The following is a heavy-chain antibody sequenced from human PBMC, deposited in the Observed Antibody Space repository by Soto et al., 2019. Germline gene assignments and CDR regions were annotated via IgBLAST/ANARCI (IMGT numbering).Heavy chain of an antibody. CDR3: ATEYSGSPINDAFDI. Sequence: GASVKVSCKVSGYTLTELSMHWVRQAPGKGLEWMGGFDPEDGETIYAQKFQGRVTMTEDTSTDTAYMELSSLRSEDTAVYYCATEYSGSPINDAFDIWGQATMVTVSS. CDR1: GYTLTELS. D-gene: IGHD1-26*01. CDR2: FDPEDGET. J-gene: IGHJ3*02. V-gene: IGHV1-24*01.